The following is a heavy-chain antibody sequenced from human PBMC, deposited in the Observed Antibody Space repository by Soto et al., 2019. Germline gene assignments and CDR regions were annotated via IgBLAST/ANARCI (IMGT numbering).Heavy chain of an antibody. CDR1: GGSISSGGYY. J-gene: IGHJ5*01. D-gene: IGHD3-9*01. V-gene: IGHV4-39*01. Sequence: PSDTLSLTCTVSGGSISSGGYYWSWIRQHPGKGLEWIGYIYYSGSTYYTPSLKSRVTISVDTSKNQFSLKLTSVTAADTAVYYCARHGDSFYDILTYGAPDWFESWGQGTLVPVSP. CDR3: ARHGDSFYDILTYGAPDWFES. CDR2: IYYSGST.